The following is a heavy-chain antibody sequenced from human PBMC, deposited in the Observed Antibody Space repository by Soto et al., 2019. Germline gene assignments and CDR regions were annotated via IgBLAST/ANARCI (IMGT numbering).Heavy chain of an antibody. J-gene: IGHJ4*02. CDR2: ISGSGGST. CDR1: EFTCSSYS. CDR3: AKDYSLASSGYDNFDY. D-gene: IGHD5-12*01. Sequence: GSLRLSCAASEFTCSSYSMTWVPKAPAKMQNWVSAISGSGGSTYYAASGKGRFTISRDNSKNTLYLQMNSLRAEDTAVYYCAKDYSLASSGYDNFDYWGQGTLVTVSS. V-gene: IGHV3-23*01.